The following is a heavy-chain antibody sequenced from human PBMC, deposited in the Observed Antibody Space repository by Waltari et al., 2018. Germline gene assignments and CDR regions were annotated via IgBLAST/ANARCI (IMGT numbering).Heavy chain of an antibody. J-gene: IGHJ4*02. V-gene: IGHV1-3*01. Sequence: HWVRQAPGQRLEWMGWINAGNGNTKYSQKFQGRVTITRDTSASTAYMELSSLRSEDTAVYYCARDPPLSGLGDYWGQGTLVTVSS. CDR3: ARDPPLSGLGDY. D-gene: IGHD6-19*01. CDR2: INAGNGNT.